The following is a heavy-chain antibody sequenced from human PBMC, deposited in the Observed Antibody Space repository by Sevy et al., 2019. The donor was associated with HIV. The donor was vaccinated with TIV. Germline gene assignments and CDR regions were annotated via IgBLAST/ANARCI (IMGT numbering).Heavy chain of an antibody. J-gene: IGHJ6*03. Sequence: SETLSLTCTVSGGSISSSSYYWGWIRQPPWKGLEWIGSIYYSGSTYYNPSLKSRVTISVDTSKNQFSLKLSSVTAADTAVYYCARLSGVEYYYYYMDVWGKGTTVTVSS. V-gene: IGHV4-39*01. CDR1: GGSISSSSYY. D-gene: IGHD3-3*01. CDR3: ARLSGVEYYYYYMDV. CDR2: IYYSGST.